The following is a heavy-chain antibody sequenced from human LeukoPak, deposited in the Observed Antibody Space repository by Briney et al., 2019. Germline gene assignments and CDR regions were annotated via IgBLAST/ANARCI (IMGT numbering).Heavy chain of an antibody. CDR2: ISGSGGST. J-gene: IGHJ4*02. CDR1: GFTFSSYA. V-gene: IGHV3-23*01. Sequence: PGGSLRLSCAASGFTFSSYAMSWVRQAPGKGLEWVSAISGSGGSTYYADSVKGRFTISRDNSKNTLYLQMNSLRAEDTAVYYCAKARTIGDFWSGLDFDYWGQGTLVTVSS. CDR3: AKARTIGDFWSGLDFDY. D-gene: IGHD3-3*01.